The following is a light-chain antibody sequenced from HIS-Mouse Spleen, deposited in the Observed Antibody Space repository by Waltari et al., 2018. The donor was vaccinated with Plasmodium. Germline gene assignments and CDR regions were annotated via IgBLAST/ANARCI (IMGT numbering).Light chain of an antibody. CDR3: QQRSNWPRVLT. Sequence: DIVLTQSPATLSLSPGERATLSCRASQSVSSYLAWYQQKPGQAPRLRIYDASNRATGIPARFSGSGSGTDFTLTISSLEPEDFAVYYCQQRSNWPRVLTFGGGTKVEIK. CDR2: DAS. CDR1: QSVSSY. V-gene: IGKV3-11*01. J-gene: IGKJ4*01.